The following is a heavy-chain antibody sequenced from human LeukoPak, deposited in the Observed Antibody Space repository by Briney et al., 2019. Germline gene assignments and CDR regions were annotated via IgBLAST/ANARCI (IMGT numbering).Heavy chain of an antibody. V-gene: IGHV3-11*04. D-gene: IGHD3-22*01. CDR2: ISTSGSTI. J-gene: IGHJ4*02. CDR1: GFTFSDYY. CDR3: ARVVSENSGYQGY. Sequence: GGSLRLSCAASGFTFSDYYMSWIRQSPGNRLEWVSYISTSGSTIYYADSVKGRFTVSRDNAKNSLFLQMNSLRAEDTAVYYCARVVSENSGYQGYWGQGTLVTVSS.